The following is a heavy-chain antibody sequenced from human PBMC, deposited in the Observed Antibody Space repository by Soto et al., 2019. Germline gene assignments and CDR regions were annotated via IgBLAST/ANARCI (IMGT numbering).Heavy chain of an antibody. CDR1: GFTFSSYA. CDR3: ALKSGYVV. J-gene: IGHJ4*02. Sequence: EVQQLESGGGSVQPGGSLRLSCSASGFTFSSYAMSWVRQAPGKGLEWVSAISGSGGSTYYADSVKGRFTISRDNSKNTQYLQMNSLGAEDTAVYYCALKSGYVVWGQGTLVTVSS. V-gene: IGHV3-23*01. D-gene: IGHD5-12*01. CDR2: ISGSGGST.